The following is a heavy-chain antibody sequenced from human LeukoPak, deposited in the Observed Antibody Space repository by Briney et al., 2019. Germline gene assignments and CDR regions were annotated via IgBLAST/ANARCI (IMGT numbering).Heavy chain of an antibody. D-gene: IGHD3-22*01. Sequence: GESLKISCKGSGYSFTSYWIGWVRQMPGKGLEWMGIIYSGDSDTRYSPSFQGQVTISADKSISTAYLQWSSLEASDTAMYYCARLKNYYDSRANPLDPWGQGTLVTVSS. CDR1: GYSFTSYW. CDR3: ARLKNYYDSRANPLDP. J-gene: IGHJ5*02. V-gene: IGHV5-51*01. CDR2: IYSGDSDT.